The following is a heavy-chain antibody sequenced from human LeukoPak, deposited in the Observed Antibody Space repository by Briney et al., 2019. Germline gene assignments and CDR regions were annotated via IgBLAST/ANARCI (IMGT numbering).Heavy chain of an antibody. CDR1: GGTFSSYT. CDR3: ARSKDLRLDDIYY. D-gene: IGHD3-9*01. Sequence: SVKVSCKASGGTFSSYTISWVRQAPGQGLEWMGGIIPIFGTANYAQKFQGRVTITADESTSTAYMELSSLRSEDTAVYYCARSKDLRLDDIYYWGQGTLVTVSS. CDR2: IIPIFGTA. J-gene: IGHJ4*02. V-gene: IGHV1-69*13.